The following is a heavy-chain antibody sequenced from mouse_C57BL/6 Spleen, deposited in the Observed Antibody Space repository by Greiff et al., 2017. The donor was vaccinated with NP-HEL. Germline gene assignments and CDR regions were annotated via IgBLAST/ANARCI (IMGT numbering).Heavy chain of an antibody. V-gene: IGHV1-15*01. Sequence: QVQLQQSGAELVRKGEEVMRGGKVEGEQGTEEGGGGGERAPVHGLEWIGAIDPETGGTAYNQKFKGKAILTADKSSSTAYMELRSLTSEDSAVYYCTSYAMDYWGQGTSVTVSS. CDR3: TSYAMDY. J-gene: IGHJ4*01. CDR2: IDPETGGT. CDR1: GEQGTEEG.